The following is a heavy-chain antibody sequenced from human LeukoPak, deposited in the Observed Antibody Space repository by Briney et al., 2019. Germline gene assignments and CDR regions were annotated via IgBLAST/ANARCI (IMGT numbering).Heavy chain of an antibody. Sequence: GGSLRLSCAASGFTFSNYYISWIRQAPGKGLEWVSYISGNGGTKYDADSVKGRFIMTRDGAKKSVYLQMTSLRVEDTAVYYCGRGIPVDYWGQGLLVTVSS. CDR3: GRGIPVDY. J-gene: IGHJ4*02. V-gene: IGHV3-11*01. CDR1: GFTFSNYY. CDR2: ISGNGGTK.